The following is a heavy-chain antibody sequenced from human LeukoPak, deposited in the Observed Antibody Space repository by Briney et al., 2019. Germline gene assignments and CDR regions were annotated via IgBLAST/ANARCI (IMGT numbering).Heavy chain of an antibody. D-gene: IGHD6-19*01. J-gene: IGHJ4*02. CDR3: AKDRASGWYAPMDC. Sequence: GGSLRLSCAASGSKFGDYDMNWVRQAPGKGLDWVSSISGSAVRTSYAESVKGRFTISRDNSKNRLYLQMNSLTAEDTALYYCAKDRASGWYAPMDCWGQGTLVIVSS. V-gene: IGHV3-23*01. CDR2: ISGSAVRT. CDR1: GSKFGDYD.